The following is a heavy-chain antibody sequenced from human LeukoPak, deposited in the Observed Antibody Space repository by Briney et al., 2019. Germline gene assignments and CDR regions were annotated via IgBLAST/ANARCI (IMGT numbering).Heavy chain of an antibody. CDR1: GGTFISYA. D-gene: IGHD5-12*01. CDR3: ARVPYSGYGGAYYYYYMDV. J-gene: IGHJ6*03. V-gene: IGHV1-69*05. Sequence: SVTVSFTASGGTFISYAISWVRQAPGQGHEWMGGIIPIFGTANYAQKFQGRVTITTDESTSTAYMELSSLRSDDTAVYYCARVPYSGYGGAYYYYYMDVWGKGTTVTVSS. CDR2: IIPIFGTA.